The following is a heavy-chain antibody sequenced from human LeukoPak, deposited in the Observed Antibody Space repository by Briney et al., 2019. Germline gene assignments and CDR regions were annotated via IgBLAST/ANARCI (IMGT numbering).Heavy chain of an antibody. Sequence: SETLSLTCTVSGSSISSYYWSWIRQPPGKGLEWIGYIYYSGSTNYNPSLKSRVTISVDMSKNQFSLKLSSVTAADTAVYYCARDRSGITSTDNWFDPWGQGTLVTVSS. V-gene: IGHV4-59*01. J-gene: IGHJ5*02. CDR3: ARDRSGITSTDNWFDP. CDR2: IYYSGST. CDR1: GSSISSYY. D-gene: IGHD3-10*01.